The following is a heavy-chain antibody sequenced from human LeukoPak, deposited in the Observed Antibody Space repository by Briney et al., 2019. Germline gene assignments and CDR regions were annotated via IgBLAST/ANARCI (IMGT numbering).Heavy chain of an antibody. V-gene: IGHV1-69*13. CDR1: GGTFSNYA. J-gene: IGHJ4*02. D-gene: IGHD2-2*02. CDR3: ARWAGYCSITNCYTAFDY. CDR2: ITPIFGTA. Sequence: SGKVSCKASGGTFSNYAINWVRQAPGQGLEWMGGITPIFGTANYAQRFQGRVTITADESTSTAYMELSSLRSEDTAVYYCARWAGYCSITNCYTAFDYWGQGTLVTVSS.